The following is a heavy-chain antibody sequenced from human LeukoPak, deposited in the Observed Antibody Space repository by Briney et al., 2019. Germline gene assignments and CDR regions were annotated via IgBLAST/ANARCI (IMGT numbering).Heavy chain of an antibody. V-gene: IGHV1-18*01. J-gene: IGHJ4*02. D-gene: IGHD3-3*01. CDR1: GYTFTSYG. CDR3: ARSLGYYDFWSGYYTEGDY. Sequence: ASVKVSCKASGYTFTSYGISWVRQAPGQGLEWMGWINAYNGNTNYAQKLQGRVTMTTDTSTSTAYMELRSLRSDDTAVYYCARSLGYYDFWSGYYTEGDYWGQGTLVTVSS. CDR2: INAYNGNT.